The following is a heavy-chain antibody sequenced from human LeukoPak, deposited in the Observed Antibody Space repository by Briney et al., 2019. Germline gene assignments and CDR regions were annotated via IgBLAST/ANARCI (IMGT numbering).Heavy chain of an antibody. D-gene: IGHD6-13*01. V-gene: IGHV3-48*01. Sequence: PVGSLRLSCAAFGFTFNSFGMNWVRQAPGKGLEWVSYISSTSGTIYYADSVKGRFTISRDSARTSLYLQMNSLRAEDTAVYYCARDLAAGILWFDPWGQGILVTVSS. J-gene: IGHJ5*02. CDR2: ISSTSGTI. CDR3: ARDLAAGILWFDP. CDR1: GFTFNSFG.